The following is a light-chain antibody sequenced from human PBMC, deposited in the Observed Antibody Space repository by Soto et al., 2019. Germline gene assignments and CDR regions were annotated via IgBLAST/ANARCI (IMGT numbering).Light chain of an antibody. V-gene: IGLV1-47*01. J-gene: IGLJ2*01. CDR2: TNN. Sequence: QFVLTQPPSASGTPGQRVTISCSGSSSNTGSNYVYWYQQLPGTAPKLLIDTNNQRPSGVPDRFSGSKSGTSASLAISGLRSEDEANYYCAAWDDSLSGRVFGGGTKLTVL. CDR3: AAWDDSLSGRV. CDR1: SSNTGSNY.